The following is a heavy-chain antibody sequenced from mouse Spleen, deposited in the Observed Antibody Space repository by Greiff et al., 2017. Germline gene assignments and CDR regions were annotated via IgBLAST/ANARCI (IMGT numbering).Heavy chain of an antibody. V-gene: IGHV2-2*01. CDR1: GFSLTSYG. Sequence: QVQLKQSGPGLVQPSQSLSITCTVSGFSLTSYGVHWVRQSPGKGLEWLGVIWSGGSTDYNAAFISRLSISKDNSKSQVFFKMNSLQADDTAIYYCASPEIYYGYDEGFAYWAKGLWSLSLQ. D-gene: IGHD2-2*01. CDR2: IWSGGST. CDR3: ASPEIYYGYDEGFAY. J-gene: IGHJ3*01.